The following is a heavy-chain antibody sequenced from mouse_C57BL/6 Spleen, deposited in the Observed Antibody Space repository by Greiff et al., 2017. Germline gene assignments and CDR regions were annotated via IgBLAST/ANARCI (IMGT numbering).Heavy chain of an antibody. CDR2: IWRGGST. D-gene: IGHD1-1*01. V-gene: IGHV2-5*01. Sequence: VKLMESGPGLVQPSQSLSITCTVSGFSLTSYGVHWVRQSPGKGLEWLGVIWRGGSTDYNAAFMSRLSITKDNSKCQVFFKMNSLQADDTAIYYSAKEGDYDGSDWYFDVWGTGTTVTVSS. J-gene: IGHJ1*03. CDR3: AKEGDYDGSDWYFDV. CDR1: GFSLTSYG.